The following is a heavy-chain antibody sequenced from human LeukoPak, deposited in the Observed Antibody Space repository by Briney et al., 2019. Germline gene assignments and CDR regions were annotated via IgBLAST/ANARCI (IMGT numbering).Heavy chain of an antibody. CDR1: GGSINSNSDY. CDR3: ARLWSGYRPPDY. Sequence: SETLPLTCIVSGGSINSNSDYWGWVRQPPGKGLEWIGSIYYSGNTSYNPSLKSRVTISVDTSKNQLSLKLSSVTAADTAVYYCARLWSGYRPPDYWGQGTLVTVSS. V-gene: IGHV4-39*01. J-gene: IGHJ4*02. D-gene: IGHD3-3*01. CDR2: IYYSGNT.